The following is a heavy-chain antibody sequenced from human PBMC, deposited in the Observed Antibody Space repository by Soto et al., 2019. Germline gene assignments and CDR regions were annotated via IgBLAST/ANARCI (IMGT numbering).Heavy chain of an antibody. Sequence: SETLSLTCTVSGGSINDLYWSWIRQPPGTGLGRSGYIYYSGRTDYNPSRKGRVTISVDRCRCQFSLKLKSVTAADTAVYYCARVGGVAGRTFGYWGQGTLVTVSS. D-gene: IGHD6-6*01. CDR1: GGSINDLY. V-gene: IGHV4-59*11. CDR3: ARVGGVAGRTFGY. CDR2: IYYSGRT. J-gene: IGHJ4*02.